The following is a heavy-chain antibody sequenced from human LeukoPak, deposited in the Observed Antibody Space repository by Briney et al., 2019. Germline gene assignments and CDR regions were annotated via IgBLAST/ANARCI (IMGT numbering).Heavy chain of an antibody. V-gene: IGHV3-23*01. J-gene: IGHJ4*02. CDR2: ISSSGGST. CDR3: AKDLGYPGYFDY. CDR1: GFTFSSYA. D-gene: IGHD5-18*01. Sequence: PGRSLRLSCAASGFTFSSYAMSWVRQAPGKGLEWVSAISSSGGSTYYADSVKGRFTISRDNSKNTLYLQMNSLRAEDTAVYYCAKDLGYPGYFDYWGQGTLVTVSS.